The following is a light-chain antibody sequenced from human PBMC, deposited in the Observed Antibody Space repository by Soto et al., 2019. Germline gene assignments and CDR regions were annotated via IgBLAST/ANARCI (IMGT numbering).Light chain of an antibody. CDR2: SNS. CDR1: SSNIGSNT. CDR3: AAWDDSLNGYV. V-gene: IGLV1-44*01. Sequence: QSVLTQPPSASGTPGQRVTISCSGSSSNIGSNTVNWYQQLPGTAPKLLVYSNSQRPSGVPDRFSGSKSGTSASLAISGLQSEDEASYYCAAWDDSLNGYVFGTGTKDTVL. J-gene: IGLJ1*01.